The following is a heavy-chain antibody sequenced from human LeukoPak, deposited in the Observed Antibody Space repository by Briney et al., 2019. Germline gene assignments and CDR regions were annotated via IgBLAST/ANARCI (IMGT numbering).Heavy chain of an antibody. CDR3: ARDKGRFGELYNYFDY. J-gene: IGHJ4*02. Sequence: GGSLRLSCAASGFTFSTYGMHWVRQAPGKGLEWVALIGYDGSNKYYADSVKGRFTISRDNSKNTLYLQMNSLRAEDTAIYFCARDKGRFGELYNYFDYWGQGTPVTVSS. D-gene: IGHD3-10*01. V-gene: IGHV3-33*01. CDR1: GFTFSTYG. CDR2: IGYDGSNK.